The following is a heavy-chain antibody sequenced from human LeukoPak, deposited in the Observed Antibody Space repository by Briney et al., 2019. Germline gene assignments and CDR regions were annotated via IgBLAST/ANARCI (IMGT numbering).Heavy chain of an antibody. V-gene: IGHV4-39*01. CDR2: IYYSGST. J-gene: IGHJ4*02. CDR1: GGSISSSSYY. D-gene: IGHD3-10*01. CDR3: ARHSLSLRGVDRYYFDY. Sequence: SETLSLTCTVSGGSISSSSYYRGWIRQPPGKGLEWIGSIYYSGSTYYNPSLKSRVTISVDTSKNQFSLKLSSVTAADTAVYYCARHSLSLRGVDRYYFDYWGQGTLVTVSS.